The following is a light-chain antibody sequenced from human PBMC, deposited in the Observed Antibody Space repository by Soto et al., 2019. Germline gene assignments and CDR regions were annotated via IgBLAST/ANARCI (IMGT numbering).Light chain of an antibody. J-gene: IGLJ2*01. CDR3: AAWDDSLNGPV. CDR1: SPTIGRNT. V-gene: IGLV1-44*01. CDR2: TNN. Sequence: QAVVTQPPSASGAPGQRVTISCSGSSPTIGRNTVNWYRQLPGTAPKLLIFTNNQRPSGVPDRFSGSKSGTSASLAISGLQSEDEADYYCAAWDDSLNGPVFGGGTKLTVL.